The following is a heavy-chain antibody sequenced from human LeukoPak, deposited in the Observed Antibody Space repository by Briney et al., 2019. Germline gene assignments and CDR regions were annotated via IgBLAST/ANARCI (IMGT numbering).Heavy chain of an antibody. J-gene: IGHJ5*01. CDR2: IFHSGSP. CDR3: ARHSQSYGPYNWIDS. Sequence: SETLSLTCNVTGDSIRSYHWSWIRQPPGKGLEWMGYIFHSGSPHYHPSLKSRLTIGLDTSKNQISLKLGSVTAADTAMYYCARHSQSYGPYNWIDSWGQGTLVTFSS. V-gene: IGHV4-59*08. CDR1: GDSIRSYH. D-gene: IGHD5-18*01.